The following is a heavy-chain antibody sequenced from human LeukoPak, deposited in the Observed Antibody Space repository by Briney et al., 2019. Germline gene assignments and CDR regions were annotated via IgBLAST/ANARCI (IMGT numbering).Heavy chain of an antibody. D-gene: IGHD4-23*01. CDR3: ARVQWETSPGGYYYYMDV. J-gene: IGHJ6*03. CDR2: ISTSGSYI. Sequence: GGSLRLSCAVSGFTFSSYSMNWVRQAPGKGLEWVSFISTSGSYIYYADSVKGRFTISRDNAKNSLYLQMNSLRAEDTAVYYCARVQWETSPGGYYYYMDVWGKGTTVTVSS. CDR1: GFTFSSYS. V-gene: IGHV3-21*01.